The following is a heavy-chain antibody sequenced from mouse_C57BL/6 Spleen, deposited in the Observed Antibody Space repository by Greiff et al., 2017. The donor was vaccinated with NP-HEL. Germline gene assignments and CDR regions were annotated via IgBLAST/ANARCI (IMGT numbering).Heavy chain of an antibody. V-gene: IGHV1-80*01. CDR3: ARHYSNDLSYWDFEG. D-gene: IGHD2-5*01. CDR1: GYAFSSYW. CDR2: IYPGDGDT. J-gene: IGHJ1*03. Sequence: VQLQQSGAELVKPGASVKISCKASGYAFSSYWMNWVKQRPGQGLEWIGQIYPGDGDTNYNGKFKGKATLTADKSSRTAYMQLSSLTSEDSAVYFCARHYSNDLSYWDFEGWGTGTTVTVSS.